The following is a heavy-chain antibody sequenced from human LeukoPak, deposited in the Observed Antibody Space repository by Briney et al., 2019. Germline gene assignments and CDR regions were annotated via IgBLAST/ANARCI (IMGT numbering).Heavy chain of an antibody. CDR3: ARAPGVNYYYYMDV. CDR1: GFTFDDYG. Sequence: GGSLRLSCAASGFTFDDYGMSWVRQAPGKGLEWVSGINWNGGSTGYADSVKGRFTISRDNAKNSLFLQMNSLRAEDTALYYCARAPGVNYYYYMDVWGKGTTVTVSS. D-gene: IGHD2-8*01. J-gene: IGHJ6*03. V-gene: IGHV3-20*04. CDR2: INWNGGST.